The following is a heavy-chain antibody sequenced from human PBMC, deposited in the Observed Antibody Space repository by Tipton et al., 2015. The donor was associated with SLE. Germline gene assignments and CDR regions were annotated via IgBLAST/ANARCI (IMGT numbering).Heavy chain of an antibody. J-gene: IGHJ4*02. CDR3: ARDKHSSSDY. D-gene: IGHD6-13*01. V-gene: IGHV4-38-2*02. CDR2: IYHSGST. Sequence: LRLSCAVSGYSINSDYYWGWIRQPPGRGLEWIGTIYHSGSTYYNPSLKSRVTISMDTSNNQFSLRLSSVTAADTAVYHCARDKHSSSDYWGQGALVTVSS. CDR1: GYSINSDYY.